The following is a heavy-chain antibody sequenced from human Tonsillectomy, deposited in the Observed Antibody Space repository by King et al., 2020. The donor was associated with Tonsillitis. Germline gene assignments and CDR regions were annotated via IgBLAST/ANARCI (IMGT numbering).Heavy chain of an antibody. Sequence: VQLQESGPGLVKPSETLSLTCSVSGDSVSSGSYYWTWIRQPPGKGLEWIGYIFHSGSLSYNPSLKSRVTISIDRSKNQFSLNLSSVTAADTAVYYCARGYNWNDYWGQGTLVTVSS. CDR1: GDSVSSGSYY. V-gene: IGHV4-61*01. D-gene: IGHD1-20*01. J-gene: IGHJ4*02. CDR2: IFHSGSL. CDR3: ARGYNWNDY.